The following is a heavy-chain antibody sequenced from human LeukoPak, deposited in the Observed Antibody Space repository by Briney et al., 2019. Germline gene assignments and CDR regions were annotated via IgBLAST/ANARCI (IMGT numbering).Heavy chain of an antibody. V-gene: IGHV1-3*01. CDR1: GYTFTGYY. Sequence: ASVKVSCKASGYTFTGYYMHWVRQAPGQGLEWMGRIVVGSGNTNYAQKFQERVTITRDTSASTAYMELSSLRSEDTAVYYCAREEMYSSSTRPDYWGQGTLVTVSS. D-gene: IGHD6-6*01. CDR3: AREEMYSSSTRPDY. CDR2: IVVGSGNT. J-gene: IGHJ4*02.